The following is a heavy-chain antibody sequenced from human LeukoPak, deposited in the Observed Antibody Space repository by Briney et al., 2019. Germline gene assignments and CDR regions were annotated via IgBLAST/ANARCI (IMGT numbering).Heavy chain of an antibody. CDR1: GYTLTELS. J-gene: IGHJ4*02. D-gene: IGHD3-10*01. V-gene: IGHV1-24*01. CDR3: ARESYNSGSYYNDY. CDR2: FDPEDGET. Sequence: ASVKVSCKVSGYTLTELSMHWVRQAPGKGLEWMGGFDPEDGETIYAQKLQGRVTMTTDTSTSTAYMELRSLRSDDTALYYCARESYNSGSYYNDYWGQGTLVTVSS.